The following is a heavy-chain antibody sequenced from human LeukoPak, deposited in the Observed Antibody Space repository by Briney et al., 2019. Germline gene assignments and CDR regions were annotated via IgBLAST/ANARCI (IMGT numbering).Heavy chain of an antibody. CDR3: ARGRIAVAGTKNFFDY. CDR2: ISTYNGNT. D-gene: IGHD6-19*01. V-gene: IGHV1-18*01. Sequence: ASVKVSCKASGYTFTSYGISWVRQAPGQGLERMGWISTYNGNTNYEQKLHVRVTITTDTSTSTAYMELRSLRSDDTAVYYCARGRIAVAGTKNFFDYWGQGTLVTVSS. J-gene: IGHJ4*02. CDR1: GYTFTSYG.